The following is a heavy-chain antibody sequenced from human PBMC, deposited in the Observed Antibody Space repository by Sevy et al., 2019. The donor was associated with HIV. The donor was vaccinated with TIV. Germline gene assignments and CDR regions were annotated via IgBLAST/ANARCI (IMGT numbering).Heavy chain of an antibody. CDR3: ARAKFQLPSDHNAFDI. Sequence: GGSLRLSCAASGFTFSSYSMNWVRQAPGKGLEWVSSVRSSSSYIYYADSVKGRFTISRDNAKNSLYLQMNSLRAEDTAVYYCARAKFQLPSDHNAFDIWGQGTMVTVSS. D-gene: IGHD2-2*01. V-gene: IGHV3-21*01. CDR1: GFTFSSYS. CDR2: VRSSSSYI. J-gene: IGHJ3*02.